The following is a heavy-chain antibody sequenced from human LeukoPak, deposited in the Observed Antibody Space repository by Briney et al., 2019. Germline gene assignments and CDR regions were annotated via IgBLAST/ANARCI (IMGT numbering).Heavy chain of an antibody. CDR2: INPSGGST. D-gene: IGHD6-13*01. CDR3: ARDPEGYSSSWYRD. V-gene: IGHV1-46*01. Sequence: ASVKVSCKASGYTFTSYYMHWVRQAPGQGLEWMGMINPSGGSTSNAQKFQGRVTITADKSTSTAYMELSSLRSEDTAVYYCARDPEGYSSSWYRDWGQGTLVTVSS. CDR1: GYTFTSYY. J-gene: IGHJ4*02.